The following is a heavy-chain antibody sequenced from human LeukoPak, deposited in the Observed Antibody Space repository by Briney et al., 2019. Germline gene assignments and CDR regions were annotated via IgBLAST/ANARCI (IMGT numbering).Heavy chain of an antibody. Sequence: GGSLRLSCAASGFTFSSHAMHWVRQAPGKGLEWVAVISYDGSNKYYADSVKGRFTISRDNSKNTLYLQMNSLRAEDTAVYYCARPKYRHYDILTGSGFQHWGQGTLVTVSS. J-gene: IGHJ1*01. CDR1: GFTFSSHA. V-gene: IGHV3-30*04. CDR2: ISYDGSNK. CDR3: ARPKYRHYDILTGSGFQH. D-gene: IGHD3-9*01.